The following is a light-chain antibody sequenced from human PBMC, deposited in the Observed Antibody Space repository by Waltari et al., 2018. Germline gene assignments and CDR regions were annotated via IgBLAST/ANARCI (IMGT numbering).Light chain of an antibody. CDR2: GGS. Sequence: EIVLTQSPGSLSSSPGERVTLSCRASQSGSRALAWYQQKPGQAPRLLIFGGSNRATGIPDRFSGSGSGTDFSLTISRLEPEDFAVYYCQHYVRLPATFGRGTKVEIK. J-gene: IGKJ1*01. CDR1: QSGSRA. V-gene: IGKV3-20*01. CDR3: QHYVRLPAT.